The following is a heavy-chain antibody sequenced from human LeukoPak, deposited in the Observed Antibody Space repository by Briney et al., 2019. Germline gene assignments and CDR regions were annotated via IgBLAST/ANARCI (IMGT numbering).Heavy chain of an antibody. D-gene: IGHD3-9*01. CDR3: ARATYYDILTAYDFSYYMDV. V-gene: IGHV1-18*01. CDR2: ISAYNGNT. CDR1: GYTFTSYG. Sequence: ASVKVSCKASGYTFTSYGISWVRQAPGQGLEWMGWISAYNGNTNYAQKLQGRVSMTTDTSTSTAYMELRSLRSDDTAVYYCARATYYDILTAYDFSYYMDVWGKGTMVTISS. J-gene: IGHJ6*03.